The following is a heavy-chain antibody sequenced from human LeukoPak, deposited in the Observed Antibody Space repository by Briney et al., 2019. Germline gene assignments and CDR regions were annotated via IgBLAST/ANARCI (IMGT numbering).Heavy chain of an antibody. J-gene: IGHJ4*02. CDR2: IIPIFGTA. CDR1: GGTFSSYA. Sequence: GASVTVSCKASGGTFSSYAISWARQAPGQGLEWMGGIIPIFGTANYAQKFQGRVAITADESTSTAYMELSSLRSEDTAVYYCVRVVDVAGHFDYWGQGTLVTVSS. CDR3: VRVVDVAGHFDY. V-gene: IGHV1-69*01. D-gene: IGHD3-10*01.